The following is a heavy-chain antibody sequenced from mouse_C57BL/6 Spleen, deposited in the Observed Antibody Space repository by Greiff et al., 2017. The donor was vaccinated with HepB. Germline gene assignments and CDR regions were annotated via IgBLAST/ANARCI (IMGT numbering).Heavy chain of an antibody. D-gene: IGHD2-4*01. CDR3: ARDDYDYSAWFAY. Sequence: VQLQQSGAELVKPGASVKISCKASGYAFSSYWMNWVKQRPGKGLEWIGQIYPGDGDTNYNGKFKGKATLTADKSSSTAYMQLSSLTSEDSAVYFGARDDYDYSAWFAYWGQGTLVTVSA. CDR2: IYPGDGDT. J-gene: IGHJ3*01. CDR1: GYAFSSYW. V-gene: IGHV1-80*01.